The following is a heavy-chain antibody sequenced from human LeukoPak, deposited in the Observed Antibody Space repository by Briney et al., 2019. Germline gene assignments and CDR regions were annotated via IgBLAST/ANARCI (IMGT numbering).Heavy chain of an antibody. J-gene: IGHJ5*02. CDR3: ARAHGVVPAAIRGVGWFDP. D-gene: IGHD2-2*02. Sequence: PSETLSLTCTVSGGSISSYYWSWIRQPAGKGLEWIGRIYTSGSTNYNPSLKSRVTMSVDTSKNQFSLKLSSVTAADTAVYYCARAHGVVPAAIRGVGWFDPWGQGTLVTVSS. V-gene: IGHV4-4*07. CDR2: IYTSGST. CDR1: GGSISSYY.